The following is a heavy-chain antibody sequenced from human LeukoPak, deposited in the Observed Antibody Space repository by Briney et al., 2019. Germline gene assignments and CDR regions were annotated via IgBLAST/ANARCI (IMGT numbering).Heavy chain of an antibody. Sequence: SETLSLTCTVSGGSISSGGYYWSWIRQHRGKGLEWIGYIYYSGSTYYNPSLKSRVTISVDTSKNQFSLKLSSVTAADTAVYYCARDTSSGDYGGFDPWGQGTLVTVSS. J-gene: IGHJ5*02. CDR2: IYYSGST. CDR3: ARDTSSGDYGGFDP. D-gene: IGHD4-17*01. CDR1: GGSISSGGYY. V-gene: IGHV4-31*03.